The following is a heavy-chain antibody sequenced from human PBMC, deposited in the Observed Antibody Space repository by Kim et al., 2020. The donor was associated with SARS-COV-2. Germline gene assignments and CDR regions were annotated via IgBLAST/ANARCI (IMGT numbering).Heavy chain of an antibody. CDR3: TSGLWFGEPSPSDY. V-gene: IGHV3-15*01. Sequence: GGSLRLSCAASGFTFSNAWMSWVRQAPGKGLEWVGRIKSKTDGGTTDYAAPVKGRFTISRDDSKNTLYLQMNSLKTEDTAVYYCTSGLWFGEPSPSDYWGQGTLVPVSS. CDR2: IKSKTDGGTT. CDR1: GFTFSNAW. J-gene: IGHJ4*02. D-gene: IGHD3-10*01.